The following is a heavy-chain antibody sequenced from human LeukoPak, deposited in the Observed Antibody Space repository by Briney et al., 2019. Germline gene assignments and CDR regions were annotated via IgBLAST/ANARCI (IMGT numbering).Heavy chain of an antibody. CDR3: ATGDWLPDY. Sequence: SETLSLTCTVSGGSISSYYWSWIRQPPGKGLEWIGYIYYSGSTNYNPSLKSRVTISVDTSKNQFSLKLSSVTAADTAVYYCATGDWLPDYWGQGTLVTVSS. V-gene: IGHV4-59*01. CDR1: GGSISSYY. D-gene: IGHD3/OR15-3a*01. J-gene: IGHJ4*02. CDR2: IYYSGST.